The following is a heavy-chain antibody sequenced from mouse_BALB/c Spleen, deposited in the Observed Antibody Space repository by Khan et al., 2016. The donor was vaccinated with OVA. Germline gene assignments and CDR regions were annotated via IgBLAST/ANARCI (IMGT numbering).Heavy chain of an antibody. CDR3: ARQPYYHYNIMDY. CDR2: IWSDGST. V-gene: IGHV2-6-1*01. CDR1: GFSLTNYG. J-gene: IGHJ4*01. Sequence: VQLQQSGPGLAAPSQSLSITCTISGFSLTNYGAHWVRQPPGKGLEWLVVIWSDGSTTYNSALKSRLTITKDNSQSQVFLKMNSLQTDDTAIYFCARQPYYHYNIMDYWGQGTSVTVSS. D-gene: IGHD2-10*01.